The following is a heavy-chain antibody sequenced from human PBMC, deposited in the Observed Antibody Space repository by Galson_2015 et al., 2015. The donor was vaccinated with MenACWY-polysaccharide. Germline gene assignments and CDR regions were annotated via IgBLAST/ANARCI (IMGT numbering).Heavy chain of an antibody. V-gene: IGHV3-48*01. D-gene: IGHD2-2*01. CDR1: GFTFSNYS. CDR2: IRRTGPRI. J-gene: IGHJ4*02. CDR3: VRDPHALDF. Sequence: SLRLSCAASGFTFSNYSMNWVRQAPGKGLEWVSYIRRTGPRIYYADSEKGRFTITRDNAKSLLFLQMNSLRADDTAVYYCVRDPHALDFWGQGTLVTVSS.